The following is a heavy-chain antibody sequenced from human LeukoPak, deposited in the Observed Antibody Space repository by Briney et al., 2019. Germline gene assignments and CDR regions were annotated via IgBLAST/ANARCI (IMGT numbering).Heavy chain of an antibody. J-gene: IGHJ4*02. V-gene: IGHV3-74*01. CDR2: INDDGSDT. CDR1: GFTFSSYW. CDR3: VRGGPSTWF. Sequence: GGSLRLSCAASGFTFSSYWMHWVRQAPGKGLVWVSRINDDGSDTVYADSVKGRFTISRDDAKNMLFLQMNSLRGEDTAVYHCVRGGPSTWFWGQGTLVTVSS. D-gene: IGHD3-22*01.